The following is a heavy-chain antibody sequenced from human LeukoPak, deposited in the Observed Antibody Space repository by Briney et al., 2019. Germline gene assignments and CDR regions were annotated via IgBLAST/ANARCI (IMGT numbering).Heavy chain of an antibody. Sequence: GGSLRLSCAASGFTFSSYSMNWVRQAPGKGLEWVSSISSSSSYIYYADSVKGRFTISRDNAKNSLYLQMNSLRAEDTAVYYCARDAGYSYGLDAFDIWGQGTMVTVSS. CDR3: ARDAGYSYGLDAFDI. V-gene: IGHV3-21*01. CDR1: GFTFSSYS. CDR2: ISSSSSYI. D-gene: IGHD5-18*01. J-gene: IGHJ3*02.